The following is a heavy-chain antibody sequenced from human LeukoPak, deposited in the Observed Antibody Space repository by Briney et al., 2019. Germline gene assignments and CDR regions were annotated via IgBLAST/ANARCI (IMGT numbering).Heavy chain of an antibody. CDR1: GGSISSGGYY. CDR2: IYHSGST. CDR3: ARHGAYGDYGAHGAFDI. J-gene: IGHJ3*02. Sequence: PSETLSLTCTVSGGSISSGGYYWSWIRQPPGKGLEWIGYIYHSGSTYYNPSLKSRVSISFDTSKNQFSLKLTSVTAADTAVYYCARHGAYGDYGAHGAFDIWGQGTMVTVSS. D-gene: IGHD4-17*01. V-gene: IGHV4-30-2*01.